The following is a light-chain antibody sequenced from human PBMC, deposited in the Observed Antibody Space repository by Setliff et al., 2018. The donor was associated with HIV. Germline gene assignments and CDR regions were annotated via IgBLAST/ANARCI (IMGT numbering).Light chain of an antibody. CDR3: CSYADNSTWV. J-gene: IGLJ3*02. CDR2: EVS. Sequence: QSALTQPASVSGSPGQSITISCTGTSSDVGSYNLVSWYQQHPGKAPKLMIYEVSKRPSGVSNRFSGSKSGNTASLTISGLQAEDETDYYCCSYADNSTWVFGGGTK. V-gene: IGLV2-23*02. CDR1: SSDVGSYNL.